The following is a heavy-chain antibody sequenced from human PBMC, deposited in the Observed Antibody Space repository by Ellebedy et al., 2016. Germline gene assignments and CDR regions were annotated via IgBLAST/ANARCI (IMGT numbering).Heavy chain of an antibody. V-gene: IGHV4-39*07. CDR3: ARAAVAPTVMAGGGIDS. J-gene: IGHJ4*02. CDR2: IYYSGST. D-gene: IGHD5-18*01. CDR1: GDSITKTNY. Sequence: SETLSPTXVVSGDSITKTNYWSWIRQSPGKGLEWIGSIYYSGSTYYNPSLKSRATISVDTSKNQFSLKLSSVTAADTAVYYCARAAVAPTVMAGGGIDSWGPGTLVTVSP.